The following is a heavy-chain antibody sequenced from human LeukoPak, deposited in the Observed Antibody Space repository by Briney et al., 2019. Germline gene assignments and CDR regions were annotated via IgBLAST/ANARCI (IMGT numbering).Heavy chain of an antibody. CDR1: GYSFTGYY. Sequence: EASVKVSCKASGYSFTGYYMHWVRQAPGQGLEWMGWINPNSGGTNYAQKFQGRVTMTRDTSISTAYMELSRLRSDDTAVYYCARAYRDYDILTGYSEWGAFDIWGQGTMVTVSS. V-gene: IGHV1-2*02. CDR3: ARAYRDYDILTGYSEWGAFDI. CDR2: INPNSGGT. J-gene: IGHJ3*02. D-gene: IGHD3-9*01.